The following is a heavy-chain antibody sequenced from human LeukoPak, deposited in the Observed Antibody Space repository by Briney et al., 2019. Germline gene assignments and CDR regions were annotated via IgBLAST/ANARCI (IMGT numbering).Heavy chain of an antibody. Sequence: ASVKVSCKASGYTFTNYDINWVRQATGQGLEWMGWMNPNSGNTGYAQKFQGRVTMTRNTSISTAYMELSSLRPEDTAVYYCATRGSQLPKGAFDIWGQGTMVTVSS. CDR3: ATRGSQLPKGAFDI. V-gene: IGHV1-8*01. J-gene: IGHJ3*02. CDR1: GYTFTNYD. CDR2: MNPNSGNT. D-gene: IGHD1-1*01.